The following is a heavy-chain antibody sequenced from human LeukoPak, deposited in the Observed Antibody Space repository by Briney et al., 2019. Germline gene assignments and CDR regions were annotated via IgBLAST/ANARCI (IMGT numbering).Heavy chain of an antibody. CDR3: ARDTYYYGSGSYQYYFDY. CDR1: GGSFSGYY. D-gene: IGHD3-10*01. CDR2: INHSGST. Sequence: PSETLSLTCAVYGGSFSGYYWSWIRQPPGKGLEWIGEINHSGSTNYNPSLKSRVTISVDTSKNQFSLKLSSVTVADTAVYYCARDTYYYGSGSYQYYFDYWGQGTLVTVSS. V-gene: IGHV4-34*01. J-gene: IGHJ4*02.